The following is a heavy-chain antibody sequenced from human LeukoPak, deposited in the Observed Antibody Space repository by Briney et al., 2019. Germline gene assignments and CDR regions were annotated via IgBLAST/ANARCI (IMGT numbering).Heavy chain of an antibody. Sequence: GGSLRLSCAASGFTFSSYAMSWVRQAPGKGLEWVSIFTGTGGITYYADSVKGRFTISRDNSKSTLYLQMNSLRAEDTAVYYCAKNKALGLDAFDMWGQGTMVTVSS. D-gene: IGHD3-16*01. CDR1: GFTFSSYA. CDR2: FTGTGGIT. V-gene: IGHV3-23*01. J-gene: IGHJ3*02. CDR3: AKNKALGLDAFDM.